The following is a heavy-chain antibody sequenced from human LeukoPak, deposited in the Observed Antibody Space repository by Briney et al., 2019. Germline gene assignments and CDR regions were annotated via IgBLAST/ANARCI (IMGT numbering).Heavy chain of an antibody. J-gene: IGHJ4*02. V-gene: IGHV3-30*18. CDR1: GFTFSSYG. D-gene: IGHD3-9*01. CDR3: AKGLAVYDILTGYGY. CDR2: ISYDGSNK. Sequence: GGSLRLSCAASGFTFSSYGMHWVRQAPGKGLEWVAVISYDGSNKYYADSVKGRFTISRDNSKNTLYLQMNSLRAEDTAVYYCAKGLAVYDILTGYGYWGQGTLVTVSS.